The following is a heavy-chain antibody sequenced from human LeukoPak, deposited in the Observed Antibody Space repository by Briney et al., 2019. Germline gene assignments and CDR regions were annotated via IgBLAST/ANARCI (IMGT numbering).Heavy chain of an antibody. CDR3: ARVSSWGYGAFDI. Sequence: SETLSLTCTVSGGSISSSSYYWGWIRQPPGKGLEWIGSIYYSGSAYYNPSLKSRVTISVDTSKNQFSLKLSSVTAADTAVYYCARVSSWGYGAFDIWGQGTMVTVSS. J-gene: IGHJ3*02. V-gene: IGHV4-39*07. D-gene: IGHD6-13*01. CDR1: GGSISSSSYY. CDR2: IYYSGSA.